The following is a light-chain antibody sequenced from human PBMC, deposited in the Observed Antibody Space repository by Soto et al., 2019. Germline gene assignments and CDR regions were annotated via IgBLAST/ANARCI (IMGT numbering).Light chain of an antibody. V-gene: IGLV4-69*01. Sequence: QSVLTQSPSASASLGASVKLTCTLSSGHSSYAIAWHQQQPEKGPRYLMKLNSDGSHSKGDGIPDRFSGSSAGAERYLTISSLRSEDEADYYCQTWSAGIQVFGGGTKLTVL. CDR2: LNSDGSH. CDR1: SGHSSYA. CDR3: QTWSAGIQV. J-gene: IGLJ3*02.